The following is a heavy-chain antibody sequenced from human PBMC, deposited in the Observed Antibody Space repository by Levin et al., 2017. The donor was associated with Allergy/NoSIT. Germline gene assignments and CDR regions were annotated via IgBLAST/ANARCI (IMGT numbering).Heavy chain of an antibody. CDR1: GYTFTGYY. D-gene: IGHD3-9*01. CDR3: ARDGGYDIVTGYYNYYGMDV. Sequence: ASVKVSCKASGYTFTGYYMHWVRQAPGQGLEWMGWINPNSGGTNYAQKFQGRVTMTRDTSISTAYMELSRLRSDDTAVYYCARDGGYDIVTGYYNYYGMDVWGQGTTVTVSS. J-gene: IGHJ6*02. CDR2: INPNSGGT. V-gene: IGHV1-2*02.